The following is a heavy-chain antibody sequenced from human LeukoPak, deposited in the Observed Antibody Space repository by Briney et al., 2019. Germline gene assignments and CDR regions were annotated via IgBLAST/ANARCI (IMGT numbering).Heavy chain of an antibody. V-gene: IGHV4-39*02. CDR1: GGSISSSSYY. CDR3: AIDDGYLGAYY. Sequence: SETLSLTCTVSGGSISSSSYYWGWIRQPPGKGLEWIGSIYYSGSTYYNPSLKSRVTISVDTSKNQFSLKLSSVTAADTAVYYCAIDDGYLGAYYWGQGTLVTVSS. J-gene: IGHJ4*02. CDR2: IYYSGST. D-gene: IGHD5-24*01.